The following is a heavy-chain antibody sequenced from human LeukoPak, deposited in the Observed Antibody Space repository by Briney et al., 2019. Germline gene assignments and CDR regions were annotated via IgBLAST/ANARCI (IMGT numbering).Heavy chain of an antibody. CDR3: ARDTGMATINHFDY. CDR2: IIPIFGIA. D-gene: IGHD5-24*01. Sequence: SVTVSCTASGGTFTSYAISWVRQAPGQGLGWMGRIIPIFGIASYAQKFQGRVTITADKSTSTAYMELSSLRSEDTAVYYCARDTGMATINHFDYWGQGTLVTVSS. J-gene: IGHJ4*02. CDR1: GGTFTSYA. V-gene: IGHV1-69*04.